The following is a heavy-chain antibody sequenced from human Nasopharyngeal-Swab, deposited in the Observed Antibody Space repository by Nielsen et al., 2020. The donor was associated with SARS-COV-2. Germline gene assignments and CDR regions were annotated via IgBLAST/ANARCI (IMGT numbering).Heavy chain of an antibody. J-gene: IGHJ6*02. CDR1: GYTFTSSD. CDR2: IIPIFGTA. V-gene: IGHV1-69*13. Sequence: SVKVSCKASGYTFTSSDISWVRQAPGQGLEWMGGIIPIFGTANYAQKFQGRVTITADESTSTAYMELSSLRSEDTAVYYCASSATVKPNQPDYYYYYGMDVWGQGTTVTVSS. D-gene: IGHD4-11*01. CDR3: ASSATVKPNQPDYYYYYGMDV.